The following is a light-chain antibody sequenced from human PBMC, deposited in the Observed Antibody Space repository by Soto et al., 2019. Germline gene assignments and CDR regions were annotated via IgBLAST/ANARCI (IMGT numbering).Light chain of an antibody. CDR1: QNVSNN. J-gene: IGKJ4*01. CDR3: HQYNNWPPHT. Sequence: VLTQSPATLSVSPGERATLSCRASQNVSNNLAWYQQKPGQAPRLLIYGASTGATGLPARFSASGSGTEFTLTISSLQSEDFAVYYCHQYNNWPPHTFGEGTKVEIK. CDR2: GAS. V-gene: IGKV3-15*01.